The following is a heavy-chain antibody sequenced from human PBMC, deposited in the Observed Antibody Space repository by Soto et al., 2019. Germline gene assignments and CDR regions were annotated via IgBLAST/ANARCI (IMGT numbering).Heavy chain of an antibody. CDR2: IIPIFGKA. V-gene: IGHV1-69*06. J-gene: IGHJ4*02. CDR3: ARGGYYYDSSGYYCPDY. CDR1: GGTFSRYA. Sequence: QVQLVQSGAEVKKRGSSVKVSCKASGGTFSRYAISWVQQAPGQGLEWMGGIIPIFGKANYAQKYQGRVTSTADKATSPAYRELSSLRSEDTAVYYCARGGYYYDSSGYYCPDYWGQGALVNVSS. D-gene: IGHD3-22*01.